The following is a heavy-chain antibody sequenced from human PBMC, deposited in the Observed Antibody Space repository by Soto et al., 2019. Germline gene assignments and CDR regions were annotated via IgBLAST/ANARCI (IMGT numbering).Heavy chain of an antibody. Sequence: EAQLAESGGGLVQPGGSLRLSCAASGFTFSSYWMHWVRQVPGKGLVWVSRINSDGSTTIYADSVKGRFTISRDNAKXTMFLQMNNLRXEDXXXXXXXXXXTXSSDVWGTGTAVTVSS. J-gene: IGHJ6*04. CDR2: INSDGSTT. D-gene: IGHD6-6*01. V-gene: IGHV3-74*01. CDR3: XXXXTXSSDV. CDR1: GFTFSSYW.